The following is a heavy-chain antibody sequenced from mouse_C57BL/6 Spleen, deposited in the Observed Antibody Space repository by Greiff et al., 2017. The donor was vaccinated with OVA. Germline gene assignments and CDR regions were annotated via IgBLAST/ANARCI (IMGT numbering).Heavy chain of an antibody. J-gene: IGHJ1*03. D-gene: IGHD4-1*01. Sequence: EVKLVESGGDLVKPGGSLKLSCAASGFTFSSYGMSWVRQTPDKRLEWVATISSGGSYTYYPDSVKGRFTISRDNAKNTLYLQMSSLKSEDTAMYYCAREELGQGRLLWYFDVGGTGTTVTVSS. V-gene: IGHV5-6*01. CDR1: GFTFSSYG. CDR2: ISSGGSYT. CDR3: AREELGQGRLLWYFDV.